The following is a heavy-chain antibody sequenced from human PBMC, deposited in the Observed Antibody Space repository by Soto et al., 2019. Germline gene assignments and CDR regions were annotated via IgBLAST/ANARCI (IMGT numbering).Heavy chain of an antibody. CDR3: DF. CDR2: ISYDGSNK. V-gene: IGHV3-30*03. J-gene: IGHJ4*02. CDR1: GFTFSSYG. Sequence: GGSLRLSWAASGFTFSSYGMHWVRQAPGKGLEWVAVISYDGSNKYYADSVKGRFTISRDNSKNTLYLQMNSLRAEATISYYFDFWGQGAQVTVSS.